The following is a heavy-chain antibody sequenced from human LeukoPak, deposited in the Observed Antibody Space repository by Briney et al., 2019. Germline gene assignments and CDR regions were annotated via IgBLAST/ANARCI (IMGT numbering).Heavy chain of an antibody. CDR1: GFSFSSYA. CDR2: ISGSGSST. V-gene: IGHV3-23*01. D-gene: IGHD3-22*01. CDR3: AKVDTSGYYEILDY. J-gene: IGHJ4*02. Sequence: GGSLRLSCAASGFSFSSYAMSWVRQAPGKGLEWVSTISGSGSSTNYADSVKGRFAISRDNSKNTLYLQMNSLRAEDTAVYYCAKVDTSGYYEILDYRGQGTLVTVSS.